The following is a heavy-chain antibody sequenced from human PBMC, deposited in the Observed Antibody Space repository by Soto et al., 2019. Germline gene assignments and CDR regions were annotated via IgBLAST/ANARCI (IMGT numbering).Heavy chain of an antibody. Sequence: SQTLSLTCAISGDSVSSNSAAWNWIRHSPSRGLELLGRTCYRSKWYNDYAVSVKGRITINPDTSKNQFSLQLNSVTPEDTAVYYCARDNRATGRAFDIWGQGTMVTVSS. D-gene: IGHD3-10*01. CDR2: TCYRSKWYN. V-gene: IGHV6-1*01. CDR1: GDSVSSNSAA. CDR3: ARDNRATGRAFDI. J-gene: IGHJ3*02.